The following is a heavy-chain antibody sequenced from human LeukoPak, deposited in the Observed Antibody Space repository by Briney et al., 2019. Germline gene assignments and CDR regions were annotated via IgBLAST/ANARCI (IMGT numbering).Heavy chain of an antibody. D-gene: IGHD5-24*01. Sequence: GGSLRLSCAASGFTFSSYSMNWVRQAPGKGLKWVSSISSSSSYIYYADSVKGRFTISRDNAKNSLYLQMNSLRAEDTAVYYCARGRRDGYNSDYWGQGTLVTVSS. CDR1: GFTFSSYS. J-gene: IGHJ4*02. CDR3: ARGRRDGYNSDY. V-gene: IGHV3-21*01. CDR2: ISSSSSYI.